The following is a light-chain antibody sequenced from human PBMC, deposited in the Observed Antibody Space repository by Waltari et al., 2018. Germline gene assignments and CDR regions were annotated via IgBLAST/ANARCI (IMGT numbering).Light chain of an antibody. V-gene: IGKV3-20*01. CDR3: QKYGTLPAT. J-gene: IGKJ1*01. CDR2: DAS. CDR1: QSVSRT. Sequence: EIVLTQSPGTLSLSPGERATLSCRASQSVSRTLAWYQQKPGQAPRLLIYDASSRATGIPDRFSGSGSGTDFSLTISRLEPEDFAVYYCQKYGTLPATFGQGT.